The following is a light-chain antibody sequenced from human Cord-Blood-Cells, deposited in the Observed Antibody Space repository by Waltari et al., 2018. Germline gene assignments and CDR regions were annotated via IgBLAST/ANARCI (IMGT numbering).Light chain of an antibody. CDR3: SSYTSSSTPWV. V-gene: IGLV2-14*01. J-gene: IGLJ3*02. CDR1: SSDVGGYNY. Sequence: QSALTQPASVSGSPGQSITISCTGTSSDVGGYNYVSWYQQHPGKAPKLMIYDVSKRPSGVSNRFSGSKSGNTASLTISGLQAEDEADYYCSSYTSSSTPWVFSGGTKLTVL. CDR2: DVS.